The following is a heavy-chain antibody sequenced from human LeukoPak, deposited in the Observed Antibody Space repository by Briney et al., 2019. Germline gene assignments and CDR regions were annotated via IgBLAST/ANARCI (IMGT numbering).Heavy chain of an antibody. Sequence: SGTLSLTCAVSGGSISSSNWWSWVRQPPGKGLEWIGEIYHSGSTNYNPSLKSRVTISVDKSKNQFSLKLSSVTAADTAVYYCARGDATYYYGSGRLAFDYWGQGTLVTVSS. CDR3: ARGDATYYYGSGRLAFDY. CDR2: IYHSGST. CDR1: GGSISSSNW. V-gene: IGHV4-4*02. D-gene: IGHD3-10*01. J-gene: IGHJ4*02.